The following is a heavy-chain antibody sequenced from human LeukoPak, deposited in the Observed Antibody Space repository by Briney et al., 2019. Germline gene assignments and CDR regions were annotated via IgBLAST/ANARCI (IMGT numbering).Heavy chain of an antibody. CDR1: GGSISSYY. Sequence: PPETLSLTCTVSGGSISSYYWSWIRQPPGKGLEWIGYIYYSGGTNYNPSLKSRVTISVDTSKNQFSLKLSSVTAADTAVYYCARGGYSGYAQDYWGQGTLVTVSS. D-gene: IGHD5-12*01. CDR3: ARGGYSGYAQDY. V-gene: IGHV4-59*01. J-gene: IGHJ4*02. CDR2: IYYSGGT.